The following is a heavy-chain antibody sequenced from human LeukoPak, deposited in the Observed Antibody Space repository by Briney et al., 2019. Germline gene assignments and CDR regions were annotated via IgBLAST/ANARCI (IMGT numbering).Heavy chain of an antibody. D-gene: IGHD5-24*01. J-gene: IGHJ4*02. CDR3: ARGPDDFDY. Sequence: SETLSLTCTVSGGSISSYYWSWIRRPPGKGLEWIGYIYYSGSTNYNPSLKSRVTISVHTSKNQFSLKLSSVTAADTAVYYCARGPDDFDYWGQGTLVTVSS. CDR1: GGSISSYY. CDR2: IYYSGST. V-gene: IGHV4-59*01.